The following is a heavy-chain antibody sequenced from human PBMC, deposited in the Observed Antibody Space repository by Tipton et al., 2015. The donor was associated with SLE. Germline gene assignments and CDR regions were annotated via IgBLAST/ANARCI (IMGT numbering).Heavy chain of an antibody. CDR1: GYSISSGYF. CDR3: SRDVDNVVGEMDV. D-gene: IGHD2-21*01. V-gene: IGHV4-38-2*02. J-gene: IGHJ6*04. CDR2: ISHSGST. Sequence: TLSLTCSVSGYSISSGYFWDWIRQPPGKGLEWIGTISHSGSTYYNPSLKSRVTISVDTSKNQLSLNLSSVTAADTAVYYCSRDVDNVVGEMDVWGKGTTVTVSS.